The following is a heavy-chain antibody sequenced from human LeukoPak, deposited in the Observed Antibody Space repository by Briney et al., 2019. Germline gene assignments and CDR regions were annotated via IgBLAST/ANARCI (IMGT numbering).Heavy chain of an antibody. J-gene: IGHJ3*02. CDR1: GGTFSSYA. Sequence: SVKVSCKASGGTFSSYAISWVRQAPGQGLEWMGGIIPIFGTANYAQKFQGRVTITADASTSTAYMELSSLRSEDTAVYYCARCSGILTGAFDIWGQGTMVTVSS. CDR3: ARCSGILTGAFDI. CDR2: IIPIFGTA. D-gene: IGHD3-9*01. V-gene: IGHV1-69*01.